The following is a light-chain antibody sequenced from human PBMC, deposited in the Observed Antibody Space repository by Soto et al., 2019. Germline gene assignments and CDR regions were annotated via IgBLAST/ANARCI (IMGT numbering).Light chain of an antibody. CDR1: QSVSSSY. Sequence: EIVLTQSPGTLSLSPGERATLSCRASQSVSSSYLAWYQPKPGQAPRLLIYGASSRATGIPDRFSGSGSGTDFTLTISRLEPEDFAVYYCQQYRSSSMIPFGPAPKVDIK. CDR3: QQYRSSSMIP. CDR2: GAS. V-gene: IGKV3-20*01. J-gene: IGKJ3*01.